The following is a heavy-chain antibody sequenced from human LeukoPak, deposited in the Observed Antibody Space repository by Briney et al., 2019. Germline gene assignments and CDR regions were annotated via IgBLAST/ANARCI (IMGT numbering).Heavy chain of an antibody. Sequence: SETLSLTCTVSGGSISSYHWSWIRQPPGKGLEWIGYIYYSGSTNCNPSVKSRVAMSVDTSKKQFSLKLSSLTAADTAVYYCARGGTAVIAAYAFLFWGQGTMVTVSS. CDR1: GGSISSYH. V-gene: IGHV4-59*01. J-gene: IGHJ3*01. CDR3: ARGGTAVIAAYAFLF. CDR2: IYYSGST. D-gene: IGHD2-15*01.